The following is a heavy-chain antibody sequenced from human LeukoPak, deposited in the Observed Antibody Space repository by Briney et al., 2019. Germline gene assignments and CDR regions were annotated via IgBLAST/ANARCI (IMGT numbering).Heavy chain of an antibody. Sequence: SETPSLTCTISGDSIGRINYYWGWIRQPPGKGLEWIVSMSYSGHTYYSPSLKSRVTTSVDTSKNHFSLKLSSVTAADTAVYYCARVTGYMIEDYFDYWGQGTLVTVSS. CDR3: ARVTGYMIEDYFDY. D-gene: IGHD3-22*01. J-gene: IGHJ4*02. CDR1: GDSIGRINYY. CDR2: MSYSGHT. V-gene: IGHV4-39*07.